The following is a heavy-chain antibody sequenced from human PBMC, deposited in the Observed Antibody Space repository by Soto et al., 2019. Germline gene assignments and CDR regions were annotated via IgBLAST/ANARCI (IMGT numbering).Heavy chain of an antibody. J-gene: IGHJ5*02. CDR1: GASISGFY. D-gene: IGHD1-1*01. Sequence: SGTLSLTCTVSGASISGFYWSWIRKSAGKGLEWIGRIYATGTTDYNPSLKSRVMMSVDTFKKQFSLKLRSVTAADTAVYYCVRDGTKTLRDWFDPWGQGISLTVSS. CDR2: IYATGTT. CDR3: VRDGTKTLRDWFDP. V-gene: IGHV4-4*07.